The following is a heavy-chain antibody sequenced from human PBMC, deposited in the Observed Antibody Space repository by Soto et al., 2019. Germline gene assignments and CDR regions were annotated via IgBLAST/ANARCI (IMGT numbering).Heavy chain of an antibody. CDR3: AKARNWSAARYYFVY. Sequence: PGGSLRLSCAASGFTFSSYGMHWVRQAPGKGLEWVAVISYDGSNKYYADSVKGRFTISRDNSKNTLYLQMNSLRAEDTAVYYCAKARNWSAARYYFVYWGPGTLVTVSS. J-gene: IGHJ4*02. V-gene: IGHV3-30*18. CDR2: ISYDGSNK. D-gene: IGHD1-1*01. CDR1: GFTFSSYG.